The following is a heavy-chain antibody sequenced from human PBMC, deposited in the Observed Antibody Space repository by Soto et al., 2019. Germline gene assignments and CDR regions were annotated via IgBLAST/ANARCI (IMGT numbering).Heavy chain of an antibody. CDR1: GYTFTSYA. CDR3: ARYSSCAAGTQTGMDV. CDR2: INAGNGNT. V-gene: IGHV1-3*01. D-gene: IGHD2-15*01. J-gene: IGHJ6*02. Sequence: ASVKVSCKASGYTFTSYAMHWVRQAPGQRLEWMGWINAGNGNTKYSQKFQGRVTITRDTSASTAYMELSSLRSEDTAVYYCARYSSCAAGTQTGMDVWGQGTTVPVSS.